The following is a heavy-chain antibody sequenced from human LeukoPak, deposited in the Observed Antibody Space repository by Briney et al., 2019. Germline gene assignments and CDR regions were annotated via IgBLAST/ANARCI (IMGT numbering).Heavy chain of an antibody. D-gene: IGHD3-22*01. V-gene: IGHV4-38-2*01. CDR1: GYTISSGYY. J-gene: IGHJ4*02. CDR3: ARAPPDSSGYHDY. CDR2: VYQSGST. Sequence: SETRSLTCGVSGYTISSGYYWGWIRQPPGKGLEWIGRVYQSGSTYYNPSLKSRVTISVDTSENQFSLKLSSVTAADTAVYYCARAPPDSSGYHDYWGQGTLVTVSS.